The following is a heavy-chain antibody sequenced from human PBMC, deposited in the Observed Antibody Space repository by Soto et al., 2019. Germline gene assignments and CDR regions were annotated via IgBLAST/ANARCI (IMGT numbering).Heavy chain of an antibody. CDR3: ARHTYSSSWVNYYYYYGMDV. Sequence: SETLSLTCTVSGGSISSSSYYWGWIRQPPGKGLEWIGSIYYSGSTYYNPSLKSRVTISVDTSKNQFSLKLSSVTAADTAVYYCARHTYSSSWVNYYYYYGMDVWGQGTTVTVSS. CDR2: IYYSGST. J-gene: IGHJ6*02. D-gene: IGHD6-13*01. CDR1: GGSISSSSYY. V-gene: IGHV4-39*01.